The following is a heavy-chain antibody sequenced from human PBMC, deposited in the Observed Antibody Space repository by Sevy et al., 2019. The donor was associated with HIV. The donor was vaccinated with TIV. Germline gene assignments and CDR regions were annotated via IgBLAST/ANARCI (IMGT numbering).Heavy chain of an antibody. V-gene: IGHV2-5*01. CDR2: IYWNNDK. CDR3: ARAFYYDSSGYHLDH. Sequence: SGPTLVKPTQTLTLTCTFSGFSLSTVGVGVGWIRQPPGKALEWLALIYWNNDKRYSPSLRSSLTITKDTSKNQVVLTMTNVDPVDTATYYCARAFYYDSSGYHLDHWGQGTLVTVSS. CDR1: GFSLSTVGVG. J-gene: IGHJ4*02. D-gene: IGHD3-22*01.